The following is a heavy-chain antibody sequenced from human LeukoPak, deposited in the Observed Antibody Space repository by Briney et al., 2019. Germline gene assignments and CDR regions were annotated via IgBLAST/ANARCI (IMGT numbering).Heavy chain of an antibody. V-gene: IGHV3-48*03. CDR1: GLTFTRVE. J-gene: IGHJ4*01. D-gene: IGHD3-10*01. CDR3: ASSLWFGESNY. Sequence: GGSLRLSSAASGLTFTRVEMNWVCAGPGEGRGRVSYISSSGSTIYYADSAKVRFPISRDNAKNSLYLQMNNLRAEDTAVYYCASSLWFGESNYWGQGTLVTVSS. CDR2: ISSSGSTI.